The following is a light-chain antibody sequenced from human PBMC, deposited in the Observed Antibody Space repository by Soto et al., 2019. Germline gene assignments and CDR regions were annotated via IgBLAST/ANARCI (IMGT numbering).Light chain of an antibody. V-gene: IGKV2-30*02. CDR1: QSLIHSDGSTY. CDR3: MQGTHWPWT. J-gene: IGKJ1*01. CDR2: EVS. Sequence: DVVMTQSPLSLPVTLGQPASISCRSSQSLIHSDGSTYLSWFQQRPGQSPRRLIYEVSDRDSGVPDRFSGSWSGTDFTLKIRRVEAEDVGVYYCMQGTHWPWTFGQGTEVEIK.